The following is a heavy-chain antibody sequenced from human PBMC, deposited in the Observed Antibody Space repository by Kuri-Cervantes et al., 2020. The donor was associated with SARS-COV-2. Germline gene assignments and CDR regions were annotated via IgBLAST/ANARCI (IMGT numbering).Heavy chain of an antibody. CDR2: IKQDGSNK. V-gene: IGHV3-7*01. J-gene: IGHJ3*02. CDR3: ARGGRVRSSGWSDAFDI. CDR1: GFTFSSYW. Sequence: GESLKISCAASGFTFSSYWMSWVRQAPGKGLEWVANIKQDGSNKYYADSVKGRFTISRDNSKNTLYLQMNSLRAEDTAVYYCARGGRVRSSGWSDAFDIWGQGTMVTVSS. D-gene: IGHD6-19*01.